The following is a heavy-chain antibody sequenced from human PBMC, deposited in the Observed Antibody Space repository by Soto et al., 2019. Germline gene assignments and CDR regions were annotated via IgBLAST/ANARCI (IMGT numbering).Heavy chain of an antibody. D-gene: IGHD3-3*01. CDR1: GGSISSYY. Sequence: SETLSLTCTVSGGSISSYYWSWIRQPPGKGLEWIGYIYYSGSTNYNPSLKSRVTISVDTSKNQFSLKLSSVTAADTAVYYCARDPGLEWSSGAYYMDVWGKGTTVTVSS. CDR3: ARDPGLEWSSGAYYMDV. J-gene: IGHJ6*03. CDR2: IYYSGST. V-gene: IGHV4-59*01.